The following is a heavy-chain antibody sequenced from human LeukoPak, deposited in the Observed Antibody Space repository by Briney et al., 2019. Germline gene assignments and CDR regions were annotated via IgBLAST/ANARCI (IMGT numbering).Heavy chain of an antibody. CDR2: ISAYNGNT. J-gene: IGHJ5*02. D-gene: IGHD4-11*01. CDR1: GYTFTSYY. V-gene: IGHV1-18*04. CDR3: AREDYSNYNP. Sequence: GASVKVSCKASGYTFTSYYMHWVRQAPGQGLEWMGWISAYNGNTNYAQKLQGRVTMTTDTSTSTAYMELRSLRSDDTAVYYCAREDYSNYNPWGQGTLVTVSS.